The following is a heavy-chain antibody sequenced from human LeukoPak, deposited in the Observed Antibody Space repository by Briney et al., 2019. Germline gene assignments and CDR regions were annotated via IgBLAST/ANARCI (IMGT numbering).Heavy chain of an antibody. CDR2: IYYNGST. V-gene: IGHV4-4*02. Sequence: FENLSLTCAVSGGSNSRSNWGGWGPQPPGKGLGWVGGIYYNGSTNYNPSLQSRVTISVDTSKNQSSLKLSSVTAADTAVYYCASRPPPWFGELLWGGPGNNWFDPWGQGTLVTVSS. D-gene: IGHD3-10*01. J-gene: IGHJ5*02. CDR3: ASRPPPWFGELLWGGPGNNWFDP. CDR1: GGSNSRSNW.